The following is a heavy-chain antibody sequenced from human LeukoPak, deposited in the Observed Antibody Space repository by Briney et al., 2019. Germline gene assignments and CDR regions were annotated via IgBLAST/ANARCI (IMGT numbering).Heavy chain of an antibody. D-gene: IGHD6-13*01. Sequence: ASVKVSCKASGYTFTNYYIHWVRQAPEQGLECMGIINPSGGSTSYAQKFQGRVTLTRDTSISTAYMELSRLKSDDTALYYCARGAAAALLPYYYYFMDVWGKGTTVTVSS. J-gene: IGHJ6*03. CDR3: ARGAAAALLPYYYYFMDV. CDR2: INPSGGST. V-gene: IGHV1-46*01. CDR1: GYTFTNYY.